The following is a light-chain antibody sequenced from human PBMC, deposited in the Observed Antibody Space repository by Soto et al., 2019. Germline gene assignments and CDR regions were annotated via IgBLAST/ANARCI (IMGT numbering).Light chain of an antibody. V-gene: IGKV3D-20*02. CDR3: QQRVNWPPT. Sequence: ESVLTQSPGTLSLSPGERATLSCRASQSVNSNYLAWYQQKPGQAPRLLIYGASTRATGIPDRFSAGGSGTDFTLIISSLEPEDFAVYYCQQRVNWPPTFGGGTKVDIK. CDR1: QSVNSNY. CDR2: GAS. J-gene: IGKJ4*01.